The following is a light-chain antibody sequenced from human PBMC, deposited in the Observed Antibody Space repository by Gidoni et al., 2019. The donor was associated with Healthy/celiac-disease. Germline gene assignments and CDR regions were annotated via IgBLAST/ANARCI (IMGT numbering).Light chain of an antibody. Sequence: DIVMTQSPLSLPFTPGEPASISCRSSQCLLHSNGYGSLDWYLQKPGQSPQLLIHLGSYRAPGVPDRFSGSGSGTDFALKISRVEAEDVGVYYCMQALQTPYTFGQGTKLEIK. CDR3: MQALQTPYT. CDR2: LGS. CDR1: QCLLHSNGYGS. J-gene: IGKJ2*01. V-gene: IGKV2-28*01.